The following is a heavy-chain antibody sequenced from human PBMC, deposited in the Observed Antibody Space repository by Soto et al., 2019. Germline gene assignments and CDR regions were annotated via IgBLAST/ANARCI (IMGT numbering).Heavy chain of an antibody. V-gene: IGHV3-23*01. Sequence: GVSLRLSCAASGFTFSSYAMSWVRQAPGKGLEWVSAISGSGGSTYYADSVKGRFTISRDNSKNTPYLQMNSLRAEDQAVYYCAKWTLDFRPPGWGQGTLVTVSS. CDR2: ISGSGGST. D-gene: IGHD3-3*01. CDR3: AKWTLDFRPPG. CDR1: GFTFSSYA. J-gene: IGHJ4*02.